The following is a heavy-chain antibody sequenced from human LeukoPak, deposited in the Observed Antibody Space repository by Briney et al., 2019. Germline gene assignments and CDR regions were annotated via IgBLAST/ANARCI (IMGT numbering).Heavy chain of an antibody. CDR2: IKQDGSEK. J-gene: IGHJ6*02. CDR3: ARSRNDYYYYYGMDV. Sequence: GGSLRLSCAASGFTFSSDWMSWVRQAPGKGREWVANIKQDGSEKYYVDSVKGRFTISRDNAKNSLYLQMNSLRAEDTAVYYCARSRNDYYYYYGMDVWGQGTTVTVSS. V-gene: IGHV3-7*01. CDR1: GFTFSSDW.